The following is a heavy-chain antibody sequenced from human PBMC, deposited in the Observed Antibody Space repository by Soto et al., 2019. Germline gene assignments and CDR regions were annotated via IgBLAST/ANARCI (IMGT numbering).Heavy chain of an antibody. V-gene: IGHV1-8*01. CDR3: ARGSPGPVDH. D-gene: IGHD3-10*01. CDR1: GYSFTSLY. CDR2: MNPHGGDT. J-gene: IGHJ4*02. Sequence: ASVKVSCKASGYSFTSLYFNWVRQATGQGLEWIGWMNPHGGDTGFAQRLQGRVTMTRNTSINTAYMELRSLRSQDTAVYYCARGSPGPVDHWGQGTQVTVSS.